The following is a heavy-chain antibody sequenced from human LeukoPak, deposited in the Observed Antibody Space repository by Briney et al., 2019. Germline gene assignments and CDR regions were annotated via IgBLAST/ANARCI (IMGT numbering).Heavy chain of an antibody. V-gene: IGHV1-46*01. J-gene: IGHJ6*02. D-gene: IGHD4-11*01. CDR1: GYTFTSYY. CDR2: INPSDGST. Sequence: ASVKVSCKASGYTFTSYYMHWVRQAPGQGLEWLGIINPSDGSTSYAQKFQGRVTMTRDTSTSTVYMELSSLRSEDTAVYYCARTTVTPDRGMDVWGQGTTVTVSS. CDR3: ARTTVTPDRGMDV.